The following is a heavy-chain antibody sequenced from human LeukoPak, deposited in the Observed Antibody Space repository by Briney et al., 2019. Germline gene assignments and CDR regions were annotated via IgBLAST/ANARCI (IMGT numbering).Heavy chain of an antibody. CDR1: GYTFTGYY. Sequence: ASVKVSCKASGYTFTGYYMHWVRQAPGQGLEWMGWINPNSGGTNYAQKFQGRVTMTRDTSISTAYMELSRLRSDDTAAYYCARVLRRYCSGGSCHTPFDYWGQGTLVTVSS. V-gene: IGHV1-2*02. CDR3: ARVLRRYCSGGSCHTPFDY. CDR2: INPNSGGT. D-gene: IGHD2-15*01. J-gene: IGHJ4*02.